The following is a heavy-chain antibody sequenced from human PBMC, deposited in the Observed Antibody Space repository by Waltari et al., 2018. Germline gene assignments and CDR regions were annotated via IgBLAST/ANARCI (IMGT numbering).Heavy chain of an antibody. CDR2: IYTSGST. Sequence: QVQLQESGPGLVKPSETLSLTCTVSGGSISSYYWSWIRQPAGKGLEWIGRIYTSGSTNYNPSPKSRGTMSVETSKNQFSLKLSSGTAADTAVYYCARAPIRFLEWFYFDYWGQGTLVTVSS. V-gene: IGHV4-4*07. J-gene: IGHJ4*02. CDR3: ARAPIRFLEWFYFDY. CDR1: GGSISSYY. D-gene: IGHD3-3*01.